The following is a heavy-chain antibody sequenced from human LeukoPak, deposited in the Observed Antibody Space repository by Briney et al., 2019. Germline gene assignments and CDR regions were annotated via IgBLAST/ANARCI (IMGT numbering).Heavy chain of an antibody. J-gene: IGHJ4*02. V-gene: IGHV3-23*01. D-gene: IGHD1-26*01. CDR3: AKVMVGATTRKGGDY. CDR1: GFTFSSYA. CDR2: ISGSGGST. Sequence: GGSLRLSCAASGFTFSSYAMSWVRQAPGKGLEWVSSISGSGGSTYYADSVKGRFTISRDNSKNTRYLQMNSLRAEDTAVYYCAKVMVGATTRKGGDYWGQGTLVTVSS.